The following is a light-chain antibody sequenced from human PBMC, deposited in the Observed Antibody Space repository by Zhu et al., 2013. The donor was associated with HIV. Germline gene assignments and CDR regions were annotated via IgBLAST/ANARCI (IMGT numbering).Light chain of an antibody. Sequence: EIVLTQSPVTLSLSPGQRATLSCRASQRVSTNSLSWYQQRPGQAPSLLIFGASSRATGTPVRFSGSGSGTDFTLTINRLEPEDFAVYYCQQYATSVLTFGGGTKVEIK. CDR1: QRVSTNS. CDR2: GAS. J-gene: IGKJ4*01. V-gene: IGKV3-20*01. CDR3: QQYATSVLT.